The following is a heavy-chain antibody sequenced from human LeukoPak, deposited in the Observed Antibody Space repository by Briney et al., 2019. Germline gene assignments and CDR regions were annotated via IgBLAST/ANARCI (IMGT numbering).Heavy chain of an antibody. J-gene: IGHJ4*02. CDR3: AKGDSNYSDH. D-gene: IGHD4-11*01. CDR1: GFTFTRNA. V-gene: IGHV3-30*02. Sequence: GGSLRLSCAASGFTFTRNAINWVRQAPGKGLEWVAFVRSDGTNKYYADSVKGRFTISGDNSKNTLYLQMNSLRAEDTAVYYCAKGDSNYSDHWGQGTLVIVPS. CDR2: VRSDGTNK.